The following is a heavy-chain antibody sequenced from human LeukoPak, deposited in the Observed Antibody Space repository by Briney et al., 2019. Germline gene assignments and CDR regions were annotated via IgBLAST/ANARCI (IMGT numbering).Heavy chain of an antibody. CDR2: ISWNSDII. V-gene: IGHV3-9*03. CDR1: GFIFYEYA. D-gene: IGHD3-16*01. Sequence: PGGSLRLSCAASGFIFYEYAMHWARQAPGKGLERVSTISWNSDIILYADSVKGRFTISRDNDKNSLYLEMNSLRPEDMALYYCVKSGGYYYMDAWGKGTTVIVSS. J-gene: IGHJ6*03. CDR3: VKSGGYYYMDA.